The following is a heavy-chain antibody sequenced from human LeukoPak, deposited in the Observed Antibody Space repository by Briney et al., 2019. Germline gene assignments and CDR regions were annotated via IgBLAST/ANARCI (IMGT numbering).Heavy chain of an antibody. Sequence: GGSLRLSCAASGFTFDDYAMHWVRQAPGKGLEWVSLISWDGGSTYYADSVKGRFTISRDNSKNSLYLQMNSLRDDDTAVYYCVRQMIRFWFDPWGQGTRVTVSS. V-gene: IGHV3-43D*03. CDR1: GFTFDDYA. J-gene: IGHJ5*02. CDR2: ISWDGGST. D-gene: IGHD3-16*01. CDR3: VRQMIRFWFDP.